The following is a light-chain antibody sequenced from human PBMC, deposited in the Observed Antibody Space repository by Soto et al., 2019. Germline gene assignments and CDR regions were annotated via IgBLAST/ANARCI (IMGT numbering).Light chain of an antibody. Sequence: IQMPQSPSSLSASVGDRVTITCRASQNINNYLNWYQQKPGRAPKLLIYDASNLEAGVPSRFRGSGSGTDFTFTISRLQPEDIATYYCQQYENLPTFGQGTRLEIK. J-gene: IGKJ5*01. CDR1: QNINNY. V-gene: IGKV1-33*01. CDR3: QQYENLPT. CDR2: DAS.